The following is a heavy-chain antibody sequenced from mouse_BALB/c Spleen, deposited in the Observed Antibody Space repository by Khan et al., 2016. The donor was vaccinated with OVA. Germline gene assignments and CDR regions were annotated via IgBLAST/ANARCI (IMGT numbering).Heavy chain of an antibody. D-gene: IGHD4-1*01. CDR1: RYTISSYG. V-gene: IGHV5-6-3*01. CDR2: IDITGVST. J-gene: IGHJ2*01. Sequence: EVQLVESGGGIVQPGGSLKRSCAASRYTISSYGMSSVRQTPDKRLELVATIDITGVSTDSPDSLKPRSTISGANAKNALYLQMRSLQSEDTAMEYCERGENWSFDYWGQGTTLTVSS. CDR3: ERGENWSFDY.